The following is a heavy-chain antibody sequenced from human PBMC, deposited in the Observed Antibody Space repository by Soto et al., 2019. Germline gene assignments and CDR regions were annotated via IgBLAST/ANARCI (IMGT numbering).Heavy chain of an antibody. V-gene: IGHV1-18*04. Sequence: GASVKVSCKASGYTSTSYGISWVRQAPGQGLEWMGWISAYNGNTNYAQKLQGRVTMTTDTSTSTAYMELRSLRSDDTAVYYCARDLLLFQAKDSDTAMVTPRGNWFDPWGQGTLVTVSS. CDR1: GYTSTSYG. D-gene: IGHD5-18*01. J-gene: IGHJ5*02. CDR2: ISAYNGNT. CDR3: ARDLLLFQAKDSDTAMVTPRGNWFDP.